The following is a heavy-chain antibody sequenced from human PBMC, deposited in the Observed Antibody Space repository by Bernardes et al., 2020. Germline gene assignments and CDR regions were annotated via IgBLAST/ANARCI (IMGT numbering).Heavy chain of an antibody. Sequence: WGSLRLSCAASGFTFSSYGMHWIRQAPGKGLEWVAVISYDGSNKYYADSVKGRFTISRDNSKNTLYLQMNSLRAEDTAVYYCAKGGVGATFAFDYWGQGTLLTVSS. CDR1: GFTFSSYG. J-gene: IGHJ4*02. D-gene: IGHD1-26*01. CDR2: ISYDGSNK. CDR3: AKGGVGATFAFDY. V-gene: IGHV3-30*18.